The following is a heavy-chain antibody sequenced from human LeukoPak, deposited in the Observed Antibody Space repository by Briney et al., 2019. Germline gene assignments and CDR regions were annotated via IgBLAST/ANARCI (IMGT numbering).Heavy chain of an antibody. Sequence: PGGSLRPSCAASGFTFSSYWMSWVRQAPGKGLEWVANIKQDGSEKYYVDSVKGRFTISRDNAKNSLYLQMNSLRAEDTAVYYCARALTMIVVAFDYWGQGTLVTVSS. D-gene: IGHD3-22*01. J-gene: IGHJ4*02. CDR1: GFTFSSYW. CDR3: ARALTMIVVAFDY. CDR2: IKQDGSEK. V-gene: IGHV3-7*01.